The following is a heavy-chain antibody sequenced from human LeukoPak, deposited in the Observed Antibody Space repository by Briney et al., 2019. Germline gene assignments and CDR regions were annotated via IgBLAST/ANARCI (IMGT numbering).Heavy chain of an antibody. CDR3: AREGLSYGYFDY. CDR2: INHSGST. CDR1: GGSFSGYY. D-gene: IGHD5-18*01. Sequence: SETLSLTCAVYGGSFSGYYWSWIRQPLGKGLEWIGEINHSGSTNYNPSLKSRVTISVDTSKNQFSLKLNSVTAAGTAVYYCAREGLSYGYFDYWGQGTLVTVSS. J-gene: IGHJ4*02. V-gene: IGHV4-34*01.